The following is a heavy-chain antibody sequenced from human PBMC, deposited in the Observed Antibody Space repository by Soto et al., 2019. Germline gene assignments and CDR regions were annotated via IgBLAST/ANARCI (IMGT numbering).Heavy chain of an antibody. CDR1: GFTFTSSA. CDR2: IVIGSGNT. CDR3: ALDKYYYDSCGCLRAYYYYYGMDV. Sequence: ASVKVSCKASGFTFTSSAVQWVRQARGQRLEWIGWIVIGSGNTNYAQKFQERVTITRDMSTRTAYMELSSLRSEDTAVYYCALDKYYYDSCGCLRAYYYYYGMDVWGQGTTVTVSS. V-gene: IGHV1-58*01. D-gene: IGHD3-22*01. J-gene: IGHJ6*02.